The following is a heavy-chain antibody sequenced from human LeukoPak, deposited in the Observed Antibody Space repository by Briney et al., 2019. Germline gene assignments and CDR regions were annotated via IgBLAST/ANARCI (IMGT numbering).Heavy chain of an antibody. CDR1: GFTFSSYA. V-gene: IGHV3-30*04. CDR3: ARSPQKIVDY. D-gene: IGHD2/OR15-2a*01. Sequence: GGSLRLSCAASGFTFSSYAMHWVRQAPGKGLEWVAVISYDGSNKYYADSGKGRFTISRDNSKNTLYLQMNSLRAEDTAVYYCARSPQKIVDYWGQGTLVTVSS. CDR2: ISYDGSNK. J-gene: IGHJ4*02.